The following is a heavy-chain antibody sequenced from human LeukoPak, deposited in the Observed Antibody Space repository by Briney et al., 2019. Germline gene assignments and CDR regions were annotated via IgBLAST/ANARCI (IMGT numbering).Heavy chain of an antibody. V-gene: IGHV3-11*01. J-gene: IGHJ4*02. CDR1: GFTFSDYY. CDR2: ISGSDNTV. CDR3: AKDDRRYFDWLLV. D-gene: IGHD3-9*01. Sequence: PGGSLRLSCAASGFTFSDYYMTWIRQAPGKGLEWVSYISGSDNTVHYADSVKGRFTISRDNAKNSLYLQMNSLRAEDTAVYYCAKDDRRYFDWLLVWGQGTLVTVSS.